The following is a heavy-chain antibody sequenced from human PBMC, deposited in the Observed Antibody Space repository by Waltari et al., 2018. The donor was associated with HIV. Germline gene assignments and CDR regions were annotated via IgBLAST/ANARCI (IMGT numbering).Heavy chain of an antibody. CDR1: GGPISSGGYY. D-gene: IGHD2-2*01. Sequence: QVQLQESGPGLVKPSQTLSLTCPVSGGPISSGGYYWSCIRQPPGQCLEWIGYIYYSGSTYYNPSLKSRVTISVDTSKNQFSLKLSSVTAADTAVYYCARDLSPDIVVVPAASYGMDVWGQGTTVTVSS. J-gene: IGHJ6*02. CDR3: ARDLSPDIVVVPAASYGMDV. CDR2: IYYSGST. V-gene: IGHV4-31*03.